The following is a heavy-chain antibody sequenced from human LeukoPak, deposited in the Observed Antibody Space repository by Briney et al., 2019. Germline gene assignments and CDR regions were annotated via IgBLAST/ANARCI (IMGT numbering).Heavy chain of an antibody. J-gene: IGHJ4*02. D-gene: IGHD2-8*01. Sequence: GASVKVSCKASGYTFTGYYMHWVRQAPGQGLEWMGWINPNSGGSNYAQKFQGRVTMTRDTSISTAYMELSRLRSDDTAVYYCARDLGYCTNGVCLDDYWGQGTLVTVSS. CDR1: GYTFTGYY. CDR3: ARDLGYCTNGVCLDDY. V-gene: IGHV1-2*02. CDR2: INPNSGGS.